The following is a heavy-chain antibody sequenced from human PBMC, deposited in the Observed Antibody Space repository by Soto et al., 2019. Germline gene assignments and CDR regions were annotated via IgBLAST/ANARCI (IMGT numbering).Heavy chain of an antibody. CDR2: IYYSGST. J-gene: IGHJ4*02. V-gene: IGHV4-30-4*01. CDR1: GGSISSGDYY. Sequence: SETLSLTCTVSGGSISSGDYYWSWIRQPPGKGLEWIGYIYYSGSTYYNPSPKSRVTISVDTSKNQFSLKLSSVTAADTAVYYCARRSDYYDSSGYCFDYWGQGTLVTVSS. D-gene: IGHD3-22*01. CDR3: ARRSDYYDSSGYCFDY.